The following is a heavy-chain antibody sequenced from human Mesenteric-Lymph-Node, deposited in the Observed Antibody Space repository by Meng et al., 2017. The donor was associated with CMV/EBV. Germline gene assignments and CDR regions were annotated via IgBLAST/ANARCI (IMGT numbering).Heavy chain of an antibody. D-gene: IGHD6-6*01. CDR3: ARSAHMIAATKGFDF. V-gene: IGHV4-39*07. CDR1: GGSISSYY. J-gene: IGHJ4*02. CDR2: IYYSGST. Sequence: SETLSLTCTVSGGSISSYYWGWIRQPPGKGLEWIGGIYYSGSTYYNPSLKSRVTISVDTSKNQFSLRLSSVTAADTAIYYGARSAHMIAATKGFDFWGQGTLVTVSS.